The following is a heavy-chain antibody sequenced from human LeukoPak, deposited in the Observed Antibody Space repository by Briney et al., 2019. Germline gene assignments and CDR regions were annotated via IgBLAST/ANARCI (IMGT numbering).Heavy chain of an antibody. CDR3: ARDEARRLRAFDI. V-gene: IGHV4-59*12. CDR2: IYYSGST. J-gene: IGHJ3*02. Sequence: SETLSLTCIVSGASIRSYSWSWIRQPPGKGLEWIGYIYYSGSTNYSPSLKSRVTISVDTSRNQFSLKLSSVTAADTAVYYCARDEARRLRAFDIWGQGTMVTVSS. D-gene: IGHD3-16*01. CDR1: GASIRSYS.